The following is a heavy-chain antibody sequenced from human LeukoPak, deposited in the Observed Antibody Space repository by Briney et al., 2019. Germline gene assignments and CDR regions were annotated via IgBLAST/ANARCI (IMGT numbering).Heavy chain of an antibody. CDR1: GFTFGDYA. Sequence: GGSLRLSCTASGFTFGDYAMNWARQAPGKGLEWVSSISSSSSYIYYADSVKGRFTISRDNAKSSLYLQMNSLRAEDTAVYYCARGRYDSRIFDYWGQGTLVTVSS. CDR2: ISSSSSYI. CDR3: ARGRYDSRIFDY. J-gene: IGHJ4*02. D-gene: IGHD3-22*01. V-gene: IGHV3-21*01.